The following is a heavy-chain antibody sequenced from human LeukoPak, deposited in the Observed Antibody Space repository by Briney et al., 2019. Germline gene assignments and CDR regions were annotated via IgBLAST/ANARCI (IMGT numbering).Heavy chain of an antibody. Sequence: ASVKVSCKASGYTFTSYGINWVRQATGQGLEWMGWMNPNSGSTGYAQKFQGRVTMTRNTSISTAYMELSSLRSEDTAVYYCARGLSGYDGIWFDPWGQGTLVTVSS. CDR1: GYTFTSYG. V-gene: IGHV1-8*01. CDR2: MNPNSGST. D-gene: IGHD5-12*01. J-gene: IGHJ5*02. CDR3: ARGLSGYDGIWFDP.